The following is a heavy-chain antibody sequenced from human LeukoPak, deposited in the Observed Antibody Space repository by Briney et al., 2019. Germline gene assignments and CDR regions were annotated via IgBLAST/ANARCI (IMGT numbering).Heavy chain of an antibody. CDR1: GGTFSSYA. J-gene: IGHJ5*02. V-gene: IGHV1-69*13. CDR2: IIPIFGTA. D-gene: IGHD1-1*01. CDR3: ARETIQLERRNWFDP. Sequence: SVTVSCKASGGTFSSYAISWVRQAPGQGLEWMGGIIPIFGTANYAQKFQGRVTITADESTSTAYMELSSLRSEDTAVYYCARETIQLERRNWFDPWGQGTLVTVSS.